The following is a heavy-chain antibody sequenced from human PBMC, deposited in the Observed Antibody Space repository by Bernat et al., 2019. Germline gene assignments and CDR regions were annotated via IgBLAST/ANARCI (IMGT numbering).Heavy chain of an antibody. D-gene: IGHD4-11*01. J-gene: IGHJ4*02. CDR3: ARGGNYLTTNKYYFDY. CDR2: TSYDGSNK. CDR1: GFTFSNHG. Sequence: QVQLVESGGGVVQPGRSLRLSCAASGFTFSNHGLHWVRQAPGKGLEWVSITSYDGSNKYYADSVKGRFTISRDSSRNTLYLQMNSLRPEDTAVYYCARGGNYLTTNKYYFDYWGQGTLVTVSS. V-gene: IGHV3-30-3*01.